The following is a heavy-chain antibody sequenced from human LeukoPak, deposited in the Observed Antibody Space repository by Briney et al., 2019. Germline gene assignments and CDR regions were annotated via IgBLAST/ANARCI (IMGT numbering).Heavy chain of an antibody. D-gene: IGHD5-18*01. J-gene: IGHJ3*02. CDR3: ARATHTAMAPGLDAFDI. CDR1: GGSISSGGYS. CDR2: IYHSGST. Sequence: SETLPLTCAVSGGSISSGGYSWSWIRQPPGKGLEWIRYIYHSGSTYYNPSLKSRVTISVDRSKNQFSLKLSSVAAADTAVYYCARATHTAMAPGLDAFDIWGQGTMVTVSS. V-gene: IGHV4-30-2*01.